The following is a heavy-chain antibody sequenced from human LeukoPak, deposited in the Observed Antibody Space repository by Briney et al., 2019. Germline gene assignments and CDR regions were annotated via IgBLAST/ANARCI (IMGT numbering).Heavy chain of an antibody. CDR2: MLYSGIA. Sequence: PSETLSLTCTVSGGSISSHYWSWIRQPPGKGLEWIGSMLYSGIAYYNPSLKSRVTISVDTSKNQFSLKLRSVTAADTAVYYCARAPTVTNHYYSWFDPWGQGTLVTVSS. CDR3: ARAPTVTNHYYSWFDP. V-gene: IGHV4-59*11. CDR1: GGSISSHY. J-gene: IGHJ5*02. D-gene: IGHD4-17*01.